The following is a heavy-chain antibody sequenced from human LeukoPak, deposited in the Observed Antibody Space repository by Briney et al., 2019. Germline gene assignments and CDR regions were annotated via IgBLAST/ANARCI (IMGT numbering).Heavy chain of an antibody. CDR3: AGRGGAVVRGGIDY. CDR2: IYHSGST. CDR1: GYSISSGYY. D-gene: IGHD3-10*01. J-gene: IGHJ4*02. Sequence: SETLSLTCTVSGYSISSGYYWGWIRQPPGKGLEWIGSIYHSGSTYYNPSLKSRVTISVDTSKNQFSLKLSSVTAADTAVYYCAGRGGAVVRGGIDYWGQGTLVTVSS. V-gene: IGHV4-38-2*02.